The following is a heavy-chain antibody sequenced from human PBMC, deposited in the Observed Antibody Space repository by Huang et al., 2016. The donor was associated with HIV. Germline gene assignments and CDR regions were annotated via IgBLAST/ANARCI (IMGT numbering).Heavy chain of an antibody. J-gene: IGHJ4*02. D-gene: IGHD6-13*01. CDR1: GFGFSSYA. CDR2: RSNDGNNN. CDR3: ARGGILGTSWYRPFDY. Sequence: QVQLGESGGGVVQPEKSLRLSCAASGFGFSSYAMNWVRQAPGKGQRGGAVRSNDGNNNYYSDSVKGRFSISRDNAKNTLYLQMNSLRGEDTAIYYCARGGILGTSWYRPFDYWGQGTLVTVSS. V-gene: IGHV3-30-3*01.